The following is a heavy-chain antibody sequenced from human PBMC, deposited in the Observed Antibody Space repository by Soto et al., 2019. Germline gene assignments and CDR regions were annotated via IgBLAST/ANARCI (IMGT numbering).Heavy chain of an antibody. Sequence: GASVKVSCKASGYTFTGYYMHWVRQAPGQGLEWMGWISPNSGGTNYAQKFQGRVTMTRDTSISTAYMELSRLRSDDTAVYYCARAPPFWSGYYGHYYYYGMDVWGQGTTVTVSS. J-gene: IGHJ6*02. V-gene: IGHV1-2*02. CDR3: ARAPPFWSGYYGHYYYYGMDV. CDR1: GYTFTGYY. CDR2: ISPNSGGT. D-gene: IGHD3-3*01.